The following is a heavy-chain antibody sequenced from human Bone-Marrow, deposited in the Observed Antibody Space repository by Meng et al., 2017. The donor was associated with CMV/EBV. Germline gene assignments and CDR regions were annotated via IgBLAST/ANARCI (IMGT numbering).Heavy chain of an antibody. CDR3: ARRVPATPHVNWFAP. V-gene: IGHV3-66*02. Sequence: GESLKIPCAASGFTVSRNYMSWVRQAPGKGLEWVSVIHSGGNTYYADSVKGRFSISRDNSKNTLYLQMNSLRAEDTAVYYCARRVPATPHVNWFAPWGQGTLVTVSS. CDR1: GFTVSRNY. J-gene: IGHJ5*02. D-gene: IGHD2-15*01. CDR2: IHSGGNT.